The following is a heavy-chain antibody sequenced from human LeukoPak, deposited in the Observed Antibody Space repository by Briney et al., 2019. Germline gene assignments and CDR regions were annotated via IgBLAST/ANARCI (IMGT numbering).Heavy chain of an antibody. CDR2: INPNSGGT. CDR3: ARGVVRGGWYHLFDY. D-gene: IGHD6-19*01. CDR1: GYTFTGYY. Sequence: ASVKVSCKATGYTFTGYYMHWVRQAPGQGLEWMGWINPNSGGTSYAQKFQGRVTITRNTSISTAYMDLSSLRSEDTAVYYCARGVVRGGWYHLFDYWGQGTLVTVSS. V-gene: IGHV1-2*02. J-gene: IGHJ4*02.